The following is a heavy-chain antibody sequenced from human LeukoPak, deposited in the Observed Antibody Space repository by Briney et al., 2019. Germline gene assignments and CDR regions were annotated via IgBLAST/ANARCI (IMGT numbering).Heavy chain of an antibody. CDR1: TSR. CDR3: ASNGLLGYCSSTSCNGMDV. CDR2: IIPIFGTA. D-gene: IGHD2-2*01. Sequence: SVKVSCKATSRISWVRQAPGQGLEWMGGIIPIFGTANYAQKFQGRVTITTDESTSTAYMELSSLRSEDTAVYYCASNGLLGYCSSTSCNGMDVWGKGTTVTVSS. V-gene: IGHV1-69*05. J-gene: IGHJ6*04.